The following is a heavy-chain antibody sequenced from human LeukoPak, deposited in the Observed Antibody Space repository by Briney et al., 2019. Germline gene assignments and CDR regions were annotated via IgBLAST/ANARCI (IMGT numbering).Heavy chain of an antibody. CDR2: IYYSGST. J-gene: IGHJ4*02. V-gene: IGHV4-59*11. Sequence: PSETLSLTCTVPGGSISSHYWSWIRQPPGKGLEWIGYIYYSGSTNYNPSLKSRVTISVDTSKNQFSLKLSSVTAADTAVYYCARGGLKSSSFDYWGQGTLVTVSS. CDR3: ARGGLKSSSFDY. CDR1: GGSISSHY. D-gene: IGHD6-13*01.